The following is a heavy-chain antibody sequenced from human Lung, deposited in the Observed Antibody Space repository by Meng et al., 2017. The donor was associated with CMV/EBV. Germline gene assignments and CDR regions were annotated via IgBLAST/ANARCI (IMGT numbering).Heavy chain of an antibody. CDR2: INTHTGHT. CDR3: ARGIPDY. CDR1: GYTFSGFF. J-gene: IGHJ4*02. V-gene: IGHV1-2*02. D-gene: IGHD2-2*02. Sequence: SVKVSCKASGYTFSGFFMHWLRQAPGRGLEWMGWINTHTGHTEYAQRFQGRLTMTRDTSISTAYMELSRLTSDDTATFYCARGIPDYWGQGTRVTVSS.